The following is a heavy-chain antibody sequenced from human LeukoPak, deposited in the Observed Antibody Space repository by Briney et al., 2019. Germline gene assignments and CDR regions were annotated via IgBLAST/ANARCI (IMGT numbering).Heavy chain of an antibody. CDR1: GGSFSGYY. CDR2: INHSGST. J-gene: IGHJ5*02. V-gene: IGHV4-34*01. Sequence: SETLSLTCAVYGGSFSGYYWSWIRQPPGKGLEWIGEINHSGSTNYNPSLKSRVTISVDTSKNQFSLKLSSVTAADTAVYYCARGRKVPWWFDPWGQGTLVTVSS. CDR3: ARGRKVPWWFDP.